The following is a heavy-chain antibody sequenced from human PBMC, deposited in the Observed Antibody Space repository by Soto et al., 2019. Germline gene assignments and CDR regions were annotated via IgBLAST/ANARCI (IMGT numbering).Heavy chain of an antibody. J-gene: IGHJ6*02. V-gene: IGHV4-39*01. Sequence: QLQLQESGPGLVKPSETLSLTCTVSGGSISSSSYYWGWIRQPPGKGLEWIGSIYYSGSTYYNPSLKSRVNISVDTSKNQFSLKLSSVTAADTAVYYCARRGYCSGGSCYVRYYYYYGMDVWGQGTTVTVSS. CDR1: GGSISSSSYY. CDR3: ARRGYCSGGSCYVRYYYYYGMDV. D-gene: IGHD2-15*01. CDR2: IYYSGST.